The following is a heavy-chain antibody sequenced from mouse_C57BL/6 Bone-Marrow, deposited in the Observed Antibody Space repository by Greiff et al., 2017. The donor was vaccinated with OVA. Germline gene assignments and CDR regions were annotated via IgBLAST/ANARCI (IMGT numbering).Heavy chain of an antibody. J-gene: IGHJ2*01. V-gene: IGHV5-6*02. CDR3: ARRRSTMVTTDFDY. Sequence: EVKVVESGGDLVKPGGSLKLSCAASGFTFSSYGMSWVRQTPDKRLEWVATISSGGSYTYYPDSVKGRFTISRDNAKNTLYLQMSSLKSEDTAMYYCARRRSTMVTTDFDYWGQGTTLTVSS. CDR1: GFTFSSYG. D-gene: IGHD2-2*01. CDR2: ISSGGSYT.